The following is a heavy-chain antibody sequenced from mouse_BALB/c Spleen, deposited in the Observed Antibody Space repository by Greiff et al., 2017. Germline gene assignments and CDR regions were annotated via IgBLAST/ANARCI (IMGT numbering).Heavy chain of an antibody. Sequence: EVQLVESGGGLVQPGGSRKLSCAASGFTFSSFGMHWVRQAPEKGLEWVAYISSGSSTIYYADTVKGRFTISRDNPKNTLFLQMTSLRSEDTAMYYCARDYGSRFDYWGQGTTLTVSS. D-gene: IGHD1-1*01. CDR2: ISSGSSTI. J-gene: IGHJ2*01. CDR3: ARDYGSRFDY. CDR1: GFTFSSFG. V-gene: IGHV5-17*02.